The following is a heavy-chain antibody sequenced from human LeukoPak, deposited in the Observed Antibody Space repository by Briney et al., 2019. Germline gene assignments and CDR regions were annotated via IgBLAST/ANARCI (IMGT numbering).Heavy chain of an antibody. CDR1: GGSISSSSYY. CDR2: IYYSGST. D-gene: IGHD6-6*01. J-gene: IGHJ5*02. Sequence: SETLSLTCTVSGGSISSSSYYWGWIRQPPGKGLEWIGSIYYSGSTYYNPSLKSRVTISRDNAKNSLYLQMNSLRAEDTAVYYCAKGSVAGRQRAPPKEWFDPWGQGTLVTVSS. CDR3: AKGSVAGRQRAPPKEWFDP. V-gene: IGHV4-39*02.